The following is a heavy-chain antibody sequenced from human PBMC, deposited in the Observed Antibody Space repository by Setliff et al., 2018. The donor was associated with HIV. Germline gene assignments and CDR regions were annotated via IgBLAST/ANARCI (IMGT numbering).Heavy chain of an antibody. CDR2: VDPQTGDT. D-gene: IGHD6-6*01. Sequence: ASVKVSCKASGYSFTAYGISWVRQAPGQGFQWMGRVDPQTGDTALVQQFQETVSLSADTSIATAFMQLFWLTTGDTATYYCARGPRTSESIDFWGRGTLVTVSS. CDR3: ARGPRTSESIDF. J-gene: IGHJ4*02. CDR1: GYSFTAYG. V-gene: IGHV1-2*06.